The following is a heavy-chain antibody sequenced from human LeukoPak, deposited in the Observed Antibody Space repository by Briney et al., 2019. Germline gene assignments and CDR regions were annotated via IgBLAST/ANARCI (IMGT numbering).Heavy chain of an antibody. Sequence: SETLSLTCTVSGGSISSYYWSWIRQPPGKGLEWIGYIYYSGSTNYNPSLKSRVNISVDTSKNQFSLKLSSVTAADTAVYYCARHGCSSTSCPFQHWGQGTLVTVSS. CDR3: ARHGCSSTSCPFQH. V-gene: IGHV4-59*08. CDR2: IYYSGST. D-gene: IGHD2-2*01. CDR1: GGSISSYY. J-gene: IGHJ1*01.